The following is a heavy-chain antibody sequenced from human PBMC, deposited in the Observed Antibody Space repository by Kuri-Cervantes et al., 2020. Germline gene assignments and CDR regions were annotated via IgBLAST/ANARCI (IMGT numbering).Heavy chain of an antibody. D-gene: IGHD2-15*01. CDR3: AKDTPIQLSVVVVAARDYMDV. Sequence: GGSLRLSCAASGFTFSSYSMNWVRQAPGKGLEWVSSISSSSSNIYYADSVKGRFTISRDNSKNTPYLQMTSLRAEDTAGYYCAKDTPIQLSVVVVAARDYMDVWGKGTTVTVSS. V-gene: IGHV3-21*04. CDR2: ISSSSSNI. CDR1: GFTFSSYS. J-gene: IGHJ6*03.